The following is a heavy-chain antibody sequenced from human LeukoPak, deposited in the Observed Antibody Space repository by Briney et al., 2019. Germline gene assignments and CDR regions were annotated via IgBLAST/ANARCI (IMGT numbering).Heavy chain of an antibody. CDR1: GFTFSNYW. V-gene: IGHV3-23*01. D-gene: IGHD6-13*01. J-gene: IGHJ4*02. CDR2: ISGSGDST. CDR3: AKTRPLDSSSWSHGDY. Sequence: GGSLRLSCAASGFTFSNYWMSWVRQAPGKGLEWVSAISGSGDSTYYGDSVKGRFTISRDNSKNTLYLQMNSLRAEDTAVYYCAKTRPLDSSSWSHGDYWGQGTLVTVSS.